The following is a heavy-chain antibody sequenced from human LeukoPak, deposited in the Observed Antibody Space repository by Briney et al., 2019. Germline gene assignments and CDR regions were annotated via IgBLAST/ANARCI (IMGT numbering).Heavy chain of an antibody. Sequence: SETLSLTCTVSGGSISSYYWSWIRQPAGKGLEWIGRIYTSGSTNYNPSLKSRVTMSVDTSKNQFSLKPSSVTAADTAVYYCARALGYCSSTSCYRAYYYYMDVWGKGTTVTVSS. V-gene: IGHV4-4*07. J-gene: IGHJ6*03. CDR2: IYTSGST. CDR3: ARALGYCSSTSCYRAYYYYMDV. D-gene: IGHD2-2*02. CDR1: GGSISSYY.